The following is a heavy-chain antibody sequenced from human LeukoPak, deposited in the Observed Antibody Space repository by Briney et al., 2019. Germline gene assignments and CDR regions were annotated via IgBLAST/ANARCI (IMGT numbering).Heavy chain of an antibody. CDR1: GGAISSYY. Sequence: SETLSLTCTVSGGAISSYYWSWIRQPPGKGLEWIWYIYYSGSTNYNPSLKSRVTISVDTSKDQSYLKLSSVTAADTAVYYCARHGSGYSSGWFLDYWGEGTLVSVSS. CDR3: ARHGSGYSSGWFLDY. J-gene: IGHJ4*02. D-gene: IGHD6-19*01. CDR2: IYYSGST. V-gene: IGHV4-59*08.